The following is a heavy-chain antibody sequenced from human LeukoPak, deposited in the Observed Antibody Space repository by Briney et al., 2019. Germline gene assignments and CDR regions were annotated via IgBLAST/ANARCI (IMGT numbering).Heavy chain of an antibody. V-gene: IGHV4-59*01. CDR1: NGSISSYY. CDR3: AREITMTVGGGAFDI. D-gene: IGHD3-22*01. Sequence: SETLSLTCTVSNGSISSYYWTWIRQPPGKGLEWIGYIYYSGSTNYNPSLKSRVTISVDPSKNQFSLKLSSVTAADTAVYYCAREITMTVGGGAFDIWGQGTMVTVSS. CDR2: IYYSGST. J-gene: IGHJ3*02.